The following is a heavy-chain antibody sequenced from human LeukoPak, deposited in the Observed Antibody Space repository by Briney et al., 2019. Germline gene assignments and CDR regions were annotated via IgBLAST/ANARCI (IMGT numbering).Heavy chain of an antibody. Sequence: GGSLRLSCAASGFTFSRYWMQWVRQAPGQGLVWVSRINSDGSSTSYADSVKGRFTTSRDNAKNTLYLQMNSLRAEDAAVYYCVRVGSDSGSYYDYWGQGTLVTVSS. CDR1: GFTFSRYW. D-gene: IGHD1-26*01. CDR3: VRVGSDSGSYYDY. J-gene: IGHJ4*02. V-gene: IGHV3-74*01. CDR2: INSDGSST.